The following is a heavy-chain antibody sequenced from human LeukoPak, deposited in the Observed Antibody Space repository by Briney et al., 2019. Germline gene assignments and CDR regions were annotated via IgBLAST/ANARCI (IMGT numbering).Heavy chain of an antibody. CDR3: AKDVTAAGTSYFDY. D-gene: IGHD6-13*01. V-gene: IGHV3-30*18. CDR2: ISYDGSNK. CDR1: GFTFSSYG. Sequence: GRSLRLSCAASGFTFSSYGMHWVRQAPGKGLEWAAVISYDGSNKYYADSVKGRFTISRDNSKNTLYLQMNSLRAEDTAVYYCAKDVTAAGTSYFDYWGQGTLVTVSS. J-gene: IGHJ4*02.